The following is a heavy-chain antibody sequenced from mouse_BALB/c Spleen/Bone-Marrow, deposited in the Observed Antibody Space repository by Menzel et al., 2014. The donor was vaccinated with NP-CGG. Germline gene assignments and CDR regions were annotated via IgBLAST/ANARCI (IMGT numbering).Heavy chain of an antibody. Sequence: VQLQQSGPKLVKPGASVKMSCKASGYTSTGYVMHWEKQKPGQGLEWIGYINPYSDGTKYNEKVKGKATLTSDKSSSTAYMELSGLTSEDSAVYYCAREGGLRRGDYYVMDYWGQGTSVTVSS. CDR1: GYTSTGYV. CDR3: AREGGLRRGDYYVMDY. J-gene: IGHJ4*01. D-gene: IGHD2-4*01. CDR2: INPYSDGT. V-gene: IGHV1-14*01.